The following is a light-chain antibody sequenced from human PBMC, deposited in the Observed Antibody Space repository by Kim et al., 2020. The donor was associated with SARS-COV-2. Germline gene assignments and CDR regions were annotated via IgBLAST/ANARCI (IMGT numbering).Light chain of an antibody. V-gene: IGKV1-5*03. J-gene: IGKJ2*01. CDR3: QQYNSPYT. Sequence: DIQMTQSPSTLSASVGDRVTITCRASQSISSWLAWYQQKPGKAPKLLIYKASSLESGVPSRFSGSGSGTEFTLTISSLQPDDFATYYCQQYNSPYTFGQGTKLE. CDR1: QSISSW. CDR2: KAS.